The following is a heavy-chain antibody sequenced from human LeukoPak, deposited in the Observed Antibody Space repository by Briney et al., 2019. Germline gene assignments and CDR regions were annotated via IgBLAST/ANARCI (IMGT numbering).Heavy chain of an antibody. Sequence: GGSLRLSCTASGFTFSNYAMSWVRQAPGKGLEWASGISGSGGSTYNADSVKGRFTISRDNSKNTLYLQLNSLRAEDTAVYYCVPGAYHDILTGYLYYFDYWGQGTLVTVSS. V-gene: IGHV3-23*01. CDR3: VPGAYHDILTGYLYYFDY. D-gene: IGHD3-9*01. CDR1: GFTFSNYA. CDR2: ISGSGGST. J-gene: IGHJ4*02.